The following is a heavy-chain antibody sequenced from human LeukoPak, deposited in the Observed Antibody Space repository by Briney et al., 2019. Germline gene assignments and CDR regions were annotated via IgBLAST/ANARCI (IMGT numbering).Heavy chain of an antibody. CDR3: AKGSEQWLVPLDFDY. V-gene: IGHV3-23*01. J-gene: IGHJ4*02. Sequence: GGSLRLSCAASGFTFSSYAMSWVRQAPGKGLEWVSAISGSGGSTYYADSVKGRFTISRDNSKNTLYLQMNSQRVENTAVYYCAKGSEQWLVPLDFDYWGQGTLVPVSS. D-gene: IGHD6-19*01. CDR1: GFTFSSYA. CDR2: ISGSGGST.